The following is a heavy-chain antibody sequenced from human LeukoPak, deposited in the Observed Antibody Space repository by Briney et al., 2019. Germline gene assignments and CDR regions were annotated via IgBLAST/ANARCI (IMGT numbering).Heavy chain of an antibody. Sequence: AASVKVSCKASGGTFSSYAISWVRQAPGQGLEWMGRIIPIFGTANYAQKFQGRVTITTDESTNTAYMELSSLRSEDTAVYYCARGGDGSVQFDYWGQGTLVTVSS. J-gene: IGHJ4*02. CDR2: IIPIFGTA. D-gene: IGHD6-25*01. V-gene: IGHV1-69*05. CDR1: GGTFSSYA. CDR3: ARGGDGSVQFDY.